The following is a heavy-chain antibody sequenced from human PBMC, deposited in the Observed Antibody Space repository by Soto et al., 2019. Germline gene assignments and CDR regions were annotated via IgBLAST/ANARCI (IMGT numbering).Heavy chain of an antibody. D-gene: IGHD2-15*01. CDR1: GYTFTSYW. Sequence: GESLKISCKGSGYTFTSYWIGWVRQMPGEGLAGMGVIYPSDSDIRYSPSFQGKVTISADKSITTAYLQWSRLKAADPAMYYCVRSGTSSGRFSDYWGQGTLVTVSS. CDR2: IYPSDSDI. J-gene: IGHJ4*02. CDR3: VRSGTSSGRFSDY. V-gene: IGHV5-51*01.